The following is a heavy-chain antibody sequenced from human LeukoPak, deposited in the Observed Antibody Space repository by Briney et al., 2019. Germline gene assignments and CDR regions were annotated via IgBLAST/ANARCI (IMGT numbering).Heavy chain of an antibody. CDR3: EREGRTVAGTGFDY. J-gene: IGHJ4*02. Sequence: GASVKVSCKASGYXFTSYGISWVRQAPGQGLEWMGWISAYSGNTNYAQKLQGRVTMTTDTSTSTAYMELRSLRSDDTAVYYCEREGRTVAGTGFDYWGQGTLVTVSS. CDR2: ISAYSGNT. V-gene: IGHV1-18*01. D-gene: IGHD6-19*01. CDR1: GYXFTSYG.